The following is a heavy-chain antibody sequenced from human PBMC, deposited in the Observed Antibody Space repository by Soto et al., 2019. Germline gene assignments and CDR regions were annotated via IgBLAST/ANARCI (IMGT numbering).Heavy chain of an antibody. CDR2: MSHSGGT. CDR3: ARVERGTATTVVGAFDI. D-gene: IGHD1-1*01. V-gene: IGHV4-61*01. CDR1: GGFVSSGSYY. Sequence: SETLSLTCAVYGGFVSSGSYYWSWIRQPPGKGLEWIGEMSHSGGTHFNPSLKSRVTISVDTSKNQFSLKMSSVTAADTALYYCARVERGTATTVVGAFDIWGPGTMVTVSS. J-gene: IGHJ3*02.